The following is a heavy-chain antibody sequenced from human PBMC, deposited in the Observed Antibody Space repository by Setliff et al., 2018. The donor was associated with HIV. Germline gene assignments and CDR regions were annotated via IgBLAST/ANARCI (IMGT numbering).Heavy chain of an antibody. CDR3: ATSPRGTYYDILSGRPRGWFDP. V-gene: IGHV1-69*13. D-gene: IGHD3-9*01. Sequence: SVKVSCRASGGTFSSYAITWVRQAPGQGPEWMGGIIPIYGTPNYAQRFQGRVTITADESTSTAYMDLSSLTSDDTAVYYCATSPRGTYYDILSGRPRGWFDPWGQGTLVTVSS. CDR2: IIPIYGTP. CDR1: GGTFSSYA. J-gene: IGHJ5*02.